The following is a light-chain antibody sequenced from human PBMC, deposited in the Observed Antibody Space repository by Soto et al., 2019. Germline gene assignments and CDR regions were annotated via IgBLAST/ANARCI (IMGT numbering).Light chain of an antibody. J-gene: IGKJ1*01. CDR1: QSVSNNY. CDR3: QLYGSSGT. Sequence: IVMPQSPATLSVSPGERATLSCRASQSVSNNYLAWYQQKPGQAPRLLIYGASNRATGIPDRFSGSGSGTDFTLTTSRLEPRDFAVYYCQLYGSSGTFGLGTSVDNK. V-gene: IGKV3-20*01. CDR2: GAS.